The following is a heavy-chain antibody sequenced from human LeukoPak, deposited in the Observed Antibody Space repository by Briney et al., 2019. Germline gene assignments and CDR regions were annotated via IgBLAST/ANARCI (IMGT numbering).Heavy chain of an antibody. D-gene: IGHD3-10*02. CDR2: ISGSGVST. V-gene: IGHV3-23*01. CDR3: AELGITMIGGV. CDR1: GFTFRTSG. Sequence: GGTLRLSCAASGFTFRTSGMSWVRQAPGKGLEWVSAISGSGVSTYYADSVKGRFTISRDNSKNTLYLQMNSLRAEDTAVYYCAELGITMIGGVWGKGTTVTISS. J-gene: IGHJ6*04.